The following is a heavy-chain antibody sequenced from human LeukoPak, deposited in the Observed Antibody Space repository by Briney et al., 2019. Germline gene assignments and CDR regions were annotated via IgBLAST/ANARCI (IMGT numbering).Heavy chain of an antibody. CDR2: IYYSGST. CDR3: ARHPDYGLKDASDI. Sequence: PSETLSLTCTVSGGSIRSSSYYSGWIRQPPGKGLEWIGSIYYSGSTYYNPSLKSRVTISVDTSKNQFSLKLSSVTAADTALYYCARHPDYGLKDASDIWGQGTMVTVSS. D-gene: IGHD4-17*01. J-gene: IGHJ3*02. V-gene: IGHV4-39*01. CDR1: GGSIRSSSYY.